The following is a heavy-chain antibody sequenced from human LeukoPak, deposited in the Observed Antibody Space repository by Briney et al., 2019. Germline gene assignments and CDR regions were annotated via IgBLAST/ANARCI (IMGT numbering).Heavy chain of an antibody. V-gene: IGHV4-4*07. CDR1: GDSINTYY. Sequence: SETLSLTCSVSGDSINTYYWSWVRQSAGKGLEWIGRIYASWNSNYNPSLKSRVTMSLDTSKNHFSLRLTSITAADTAVYYCARDFPPDYWGQGTLVTVSS. CDR3: ARDFPPDY. J-gene: IGHJ4*02. CDR2: IYASWNS.